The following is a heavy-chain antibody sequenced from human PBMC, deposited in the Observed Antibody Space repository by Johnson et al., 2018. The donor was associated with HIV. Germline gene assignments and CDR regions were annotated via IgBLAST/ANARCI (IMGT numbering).Heavy chain of an antibody. CDR3: ARDRGYCTNGVCYYDAFDI. V-gene: IGHV3-53*01. D-gene: IGHD2-8*01. CDR1: GFTVSSNY. CDR2: IYSGGST. J-gene: IGHJ3*02. Sequence: VQLVESGGGLIQPGGSLRLSCAASGFTVSSNYMSWVRQAPGKGLEWVSVIYSGGSTYYADSVKGRFTISRDNSKNTLYLQMNSLRAGDTAMYYCARDRGYCTNGVCYYDAFDIWGQGTMVTVSA.